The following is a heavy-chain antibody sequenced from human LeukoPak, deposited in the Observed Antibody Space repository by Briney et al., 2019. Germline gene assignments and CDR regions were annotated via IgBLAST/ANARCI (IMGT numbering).Heavy chain of an antibody. D-gene: IGHD2-2*01. CDR1: GFTFSSYA. Sequence: GGSLRLSCAASGFTFSSYAMHWVRQAPGKGLEWVAFIRYDGSNKYYADSVKGRFTISRDNSKNTLYLQMNSLRAEDTAVYYCAKGRVVPAAYLGYWGQGTLVTVSS. J-gene: IGHJ4*02. V-gene: IGHV3-30*02. CDR3: AKGRVVPAAYLGY. CDR2: IRYDGSNK.